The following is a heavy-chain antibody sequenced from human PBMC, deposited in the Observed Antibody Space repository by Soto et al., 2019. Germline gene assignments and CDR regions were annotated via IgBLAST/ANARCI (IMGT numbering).Heavy chain of an antibody. Sequence: QVQLVESGGGVVQPGRSLRLSCVASGFTFSRYGMHWVRQAPGKGLEWVAVIWNDGSKQVYDDSVKGRFTISRDNSKNTLYQEMDSLRDEDTSVYYCARDDDYEANAIDLWGQGTLVTVSS. J-gene: IGHJ5*02. V-gene: IGHV3-33*01. D-gene: IGHD4-17*01. CDR1: GFTFSRYG. CDR2: IWNDGSKQ. CDR3: ARDDDYEANAIDL.